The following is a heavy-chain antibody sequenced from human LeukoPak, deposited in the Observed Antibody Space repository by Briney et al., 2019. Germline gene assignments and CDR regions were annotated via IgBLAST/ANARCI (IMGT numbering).Heavy chain of an antibody. CDR2: INPSGGST. CDR1: GYTFTSYY. D-gene: IGHD5-12*01. Sequence: GASVKVSCKASGYTFTSYYMHWVRQAPRQGLEWMGIINPSGGSTSYAQKFQGRVTMTRDTSTSTVYMELSSLRSEDTAVYYCAREGYSGYDHDYWGQGTLVTVSS. CDR3: AREGYSGYDHDY. V-gene: IGHV1-46*01. J-gene: IGHJ4*02.